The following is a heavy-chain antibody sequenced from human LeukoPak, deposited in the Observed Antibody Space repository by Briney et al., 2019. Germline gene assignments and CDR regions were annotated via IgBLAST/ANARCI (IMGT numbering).Heavy chain of an antibody. CDR1: GGSISSGGYY. V-gene: IGHV4-31*03. Sequence: SETLSLTCTVPGGSISSGGYYWSWIRQHPGKGLEWIGYIYYSGSTYYNPSLKSRVTISVDTSKNQFSLKLSSVTAADTAVYYCARVSIAAAGTISLYYYYGMDIWGQGTTVTVSS. CDR3: ARVSIAAAGTISLYYYYGMDI. J-gene: IGHJ6*02. CDR2: IYYSGST. D-gene: IGHD6-13*01.